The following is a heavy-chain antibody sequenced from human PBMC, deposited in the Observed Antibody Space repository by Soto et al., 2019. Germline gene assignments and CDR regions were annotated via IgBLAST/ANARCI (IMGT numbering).Heavy chain of an antibody. V-gene: IGHV5-10-1*01. CDR1: GYSFTKYW. CDR2: IDPSDSYI. CDR3: ARHYICRGGDCYYYGMDV. Sequence: TGESLKISCKRSGYSFTKYWISWVRQMPGKGLEWMGRIDPSDSYINYSPSFQGHVTISADKSINTAYLQWSSLRASDTAIYYCARHYICRGGDCYYYGMDVWGQGTTVTVSS. D-gene: IGHD3-16*01. J-gene: IGHJ6*02.